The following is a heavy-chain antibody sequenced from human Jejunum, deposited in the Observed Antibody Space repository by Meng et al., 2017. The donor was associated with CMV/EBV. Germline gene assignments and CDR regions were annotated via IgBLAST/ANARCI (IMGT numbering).Heavy chain of an antibody. J-gene: IGHJ4*02. CDR3: VSYDFWTGSSIDY. Sequence: AVSGFDLTNYEMSWGRQAPGKGLEWVSYISSSGEIIYYADSVRGRFTISRDNANSLYLQMNSLRVEDTAIYYCVSYDFWTGSSIDYWGQGTLVTVSS. V-gene: IGHV3-48*03. CDR2: ISSSGEII. CDR1: GFDLTNYE. D-gene: IGHD3-3*01.